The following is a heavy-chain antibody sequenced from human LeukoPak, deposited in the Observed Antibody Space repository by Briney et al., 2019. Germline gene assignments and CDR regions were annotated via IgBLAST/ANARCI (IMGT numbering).Heavy chain of an antibody. D-gene: IGHD3-22*01. Sequence: SQTLSLTCTVSGGSISSGGYYWSWIRQHPGKGLEWIGYIYYSGSTYYNPSLRSRVTISVDTSKNQFSLKLSSVTAADTAVYYCARGRGDSSGYFDYWGQGTLVTVSS. J-gene: IGHJ4*02. CDR1: GGSISSGGYY. CDR3: ARGRGDSSGYFDY. CDR2: IYYSGST. V-gene: IGHV4-31*03.